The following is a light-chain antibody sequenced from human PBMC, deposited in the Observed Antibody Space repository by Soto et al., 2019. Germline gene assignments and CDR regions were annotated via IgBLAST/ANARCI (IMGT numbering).Light chain of an antibody. Sequence: EVVMRQSPATLSVSPGEAAPLSCRASQGIGDTLDWYQHKPGQTPRLLIYDTSTRAAGVPTRFSGSRSGAEFTLTINSLQSEDFAVYYCQPYNNWPLTFGGGTKVDIK. CDR2: DTS. V-gene: IGKV3-15*01. CDR1: QGIGDT. J-gene: IGKJ4*01. CDR3: QPYNNWPLT.